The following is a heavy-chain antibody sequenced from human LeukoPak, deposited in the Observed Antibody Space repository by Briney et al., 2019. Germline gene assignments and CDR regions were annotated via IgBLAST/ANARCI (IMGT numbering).Heavy chain of an antibody. Sequence: GESLKISCKASGYYFSDNWIGWVRQMPGKGLEWMGVIWPGGSQTKYSSSFQGQVTISVDKSISTAFLHWGSLQASDTAIYYCTRREDLTSHIDYWGQGTLVTVSS. CDR1: GYYFSDNW. J-gene: IGHJ4*02. CDR2: IWPGGSQT. CDR3: TRREDLTSHIDY. D-gene: IGHD1-14*01. V-gene: IGHV5-51*01.